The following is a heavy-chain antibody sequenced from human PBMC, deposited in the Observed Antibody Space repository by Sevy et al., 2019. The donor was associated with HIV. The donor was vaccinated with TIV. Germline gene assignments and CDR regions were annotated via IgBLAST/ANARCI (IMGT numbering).Heavy chain of an antibody. D-gene: IGHD1-20*01. CDR3: TTDAGMTPWYALQH. CDR1: GFSFTNDW. CDR2: IKSNHEGGTA. V-gene: IGHV3-15*01. J-gene: IGHJ1*01. Sequence: GGSLRLSCAASGFSFTNDWMRWVRQAPGGGLEWVGRIKSNHEGGTAAYAAPVRGRFTISRDDSQNKLFLQLSSLKIEDTAVYYCTTDAGMTPWYALQHWGRGTLVTVSS.